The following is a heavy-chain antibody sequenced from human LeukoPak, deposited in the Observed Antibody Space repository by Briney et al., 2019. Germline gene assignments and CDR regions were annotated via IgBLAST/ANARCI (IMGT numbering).Heavy chain of an antibody. CDR1: GFTFSSYA. D-gene: IGHD2-21*01. V-gene: IGHV3-23*01. Sequence: PGGSLRLSCAASGFTFSSYAMSWVRQAPGEGLEWVSTISPSGGSTFYADSVKGRFTIFRDNSKNTLYLQMNSLRAEDTAVYYCAKNDPIFLVVPLSMDVWGKGTTVTVSS. J-gene: IGHJ6*04. CDR3: AKNDPIFLVVPLSMDV. CDR2: ISPSGGST.